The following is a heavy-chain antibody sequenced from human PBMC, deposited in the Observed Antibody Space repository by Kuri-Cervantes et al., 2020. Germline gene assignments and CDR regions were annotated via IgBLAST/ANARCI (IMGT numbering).Heavy chain of an antibody. CDR3: ARVSSALRYFDFKDY. D-gene: IGHD3-9*01. V-gene: IGHV1-18*04. J-gene: IGHJ4*02. CDR1: GYTFTSYY. Sequence: ASVKVSCKASGYTFTSYYMHWVRQAPGQGLEWMGWISAYNGNTNYAQKLQGRVTMTTDTSTSTAYMELRSLRSDDTAVYYCARVSSALRYFDFKDYWGQGTLVTVSS. CDR2: ISAYNGNT.